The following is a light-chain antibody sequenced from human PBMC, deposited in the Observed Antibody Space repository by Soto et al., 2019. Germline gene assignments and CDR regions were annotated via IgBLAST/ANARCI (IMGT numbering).Light chain of an antibody. CDR1: SSDVGSYNL. Sequence: QSVLPQPASVSGSPGQSITISCTGTSSDVGSYNLVSWYQQHPGKAPKLIIYEANKRPSGISNRFSGSESGNTASLTISGLQPQDEAAYYCCSHASRDNYVLGNGTNVT. J-gene: IGLJ1*01. CDR2: EAN. CDR3: CSHASRDNYV. V-gene: IGLV2-23*01.